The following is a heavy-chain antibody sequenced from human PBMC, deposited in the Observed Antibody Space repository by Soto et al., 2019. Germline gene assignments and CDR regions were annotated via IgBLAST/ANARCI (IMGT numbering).Heavy chain of an antibody. V-gene: IGHV5-10-1*01. CDR1: GYSFTSYW. D-gene: IGHD2-2*01. J-gene: IGHJ6*02. CDR3: ARLVGSSTSHHYYYYGMAV. Sequence: PGESLKISCKGSGYSFTSYWISWVRQMPGKGLEWMGRIDPSDSYTNYSPSFQGHVTISADKSISTAYLQWSSLKASDTAMYYCARLVGSSTSHHYYYYGMAVWGQRTTVIVSS. CDR2: IDPSDSYT.